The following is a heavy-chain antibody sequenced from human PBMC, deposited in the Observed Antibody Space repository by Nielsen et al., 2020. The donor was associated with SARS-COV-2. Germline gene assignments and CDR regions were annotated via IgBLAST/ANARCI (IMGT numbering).Heavy chain of an antibody. V-gene: IGHV3-33*01. D-gene: IGHD3-10*01. CDR1: GFTFSSYG. CDR2: IWYDGSNK. Sequence: GESLKISCAASGFTFSSYGMHWVRQAPGKGLEWVAVIWYDGSNKYYADSVKGRFTISRDNSKNTLYLQMNSLRAEDTAVYYCARDLRFGELPYDIWGQGTMVTV. J-gene: IGHJ3*02. CDR3: ARDLRFGELPYDI.